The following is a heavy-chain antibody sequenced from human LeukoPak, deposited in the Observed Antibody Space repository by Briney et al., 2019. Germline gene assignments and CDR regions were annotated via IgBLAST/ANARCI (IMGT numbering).Heavy chain of an antibody. V-gene: IGHV3-7*03. CDR2: IKQDRSEK. CDR1: GFTLPNYW. J-gene: IGHJ4*02. Sequence: GGSLRLSCAASGFTLPNYWMRWVRPPPGRGRELVANIKQDRSEKYYVDSAKGRFTISRDNAKNSLYLQMNSLRAEDMALYYCAKGGYSSGWYLMNYFDYWGQGTLVTVSS. CDR3: AKGGYSSGWYLMNYFDY. D-gene: IGHD6-19*01.